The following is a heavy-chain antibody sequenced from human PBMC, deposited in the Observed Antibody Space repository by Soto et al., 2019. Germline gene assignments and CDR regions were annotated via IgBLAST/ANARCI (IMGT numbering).Heavy chain of an antibody. CDR2: IIPIFGTT. Sequence: QVQLVQSGTEVKKPGSSVKVSCKASGGTFSSYAISWVRQAPGQGLELMGGIIPIFGTTNYAQRFQGRVSITADESTSTTYMELSSLRSEDTAVYYCAGSYKYGSGTFDAFDIWGQGTLVTVSS. J-gene: IGHJ3*02. D-gene: IGHD3-10*01. CDR3: AGSYKYGSGTFDAFDI. V-gene: IGHV1-69*01. CDR1: GGTFSSYA.